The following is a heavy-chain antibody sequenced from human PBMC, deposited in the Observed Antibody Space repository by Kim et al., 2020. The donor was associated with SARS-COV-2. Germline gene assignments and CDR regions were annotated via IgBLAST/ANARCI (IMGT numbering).Heavy chain of an antibody. V-gene: IGHV4-59*09. CDR3: ARGVGATTEGFDY. Sequence: SHPSLKSRVTISVDTSKNQFSLKLSSVTAADTAVYYGARGVGATTEGFDYWGQGTLVTVSS. D-gene: IGHD1-26*01. J-gene: IGHJ4*02.